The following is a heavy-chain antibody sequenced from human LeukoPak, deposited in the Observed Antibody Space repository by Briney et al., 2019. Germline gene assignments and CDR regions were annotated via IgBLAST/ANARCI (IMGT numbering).Heavy chain of an antibody. D-gene: IGHD6-19*01. CDR2: IYYSGST. V-gene: IGHV4-59*01. Sequence: SETLSLTCTVSGGSISSYYWSWIRQPPGKGLEWIGYIYYSGSTNYNPSLKSRVTISVDTSKNQFSLKLSSVTAADTAVYNCARVRGYSSGWYGYYFDYWGQGTLVTVSS. CDR3: ARVRGYSSGWYGYYFDY. CDR1: GGSISSYY. J-gene: IGHJ4*02.